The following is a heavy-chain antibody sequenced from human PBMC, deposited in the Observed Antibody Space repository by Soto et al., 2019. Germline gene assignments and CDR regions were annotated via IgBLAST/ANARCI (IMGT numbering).Heavy chain of an antibody. Sequence: QVQLVQAGAEVRQPASSVKVSCKTSGGTFSSYAISWVRQSPVQGLEWMGGIVPIVDTSTYAQKFQGRVTISADQSTSTVYMVLSSLRSDDTAVYYCVRVVAMPSYLVIWGHGTLLTFSS. CDR1: GGTFSSYA. J-gene: IGHJ4*01. V-gene: IGHV1-69*12. CDR3: VRVVAMPSYLVI. CDR2: IVPIVDTS. D-gene: IGHD1-26*01.